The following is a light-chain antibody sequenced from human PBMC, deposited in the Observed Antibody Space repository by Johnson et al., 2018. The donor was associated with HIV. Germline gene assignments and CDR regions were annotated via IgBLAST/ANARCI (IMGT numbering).Light chain of an antibody. Sequence: QSVLTQPPSVSAAPGQKVTISCSGSSSNIGRNYVSWYQQLPGTAPKLLIFDNNKRPSGIPDRFSASKSGTSATLGITGLQTGDEADYYCGTWDSSLSAHGFGTGTKVTVL. V-gene: IGLV1-51*01. CDR2: DNN. CDR3: GTWDSSLSAHG. J-gene: IGLJ1*01. CDR1: SSNIGRNY.